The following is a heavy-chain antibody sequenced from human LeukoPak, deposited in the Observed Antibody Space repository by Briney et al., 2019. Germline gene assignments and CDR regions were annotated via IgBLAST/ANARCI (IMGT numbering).Heavy chain of an antibody. V-gene: IGHV3-7*01. CDR3: ARDGGLHTNFDY. CDR1: GFTFRNYW. Sequence: GGSLSLSWAASGFTFRNYWLGWVRKAQGKGLGWVANTKPDGTAEYYADSVRGRFTTSRDNANNFLYLQMNSLRGEDTAVYYCARDGGLHTNFDYWGQGTLVTVSS. D-gene: IGHD2-15*01. J-gene: IGHJ4*02. CDR2: TKPDGTAE.